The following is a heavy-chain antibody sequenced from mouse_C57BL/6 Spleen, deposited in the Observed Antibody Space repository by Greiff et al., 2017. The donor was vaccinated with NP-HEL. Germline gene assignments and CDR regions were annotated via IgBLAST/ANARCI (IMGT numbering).Heavy chain of an antibody. D-gene: IGHD1-1*01. V-gene: IGHV1-15*01. CDR1: GYTFTDYE. CDR2: IDPETGGT. Sequence: QVQLQQSGAELVRPGASVTLSCKASGYTFTDYEMHWVKQTPVHGLEWIGAIDPETGGTAYNQKFKGKAILTADKSSSTAYMELRSLTSEDSAVYYCTRGLSTVVAEGFDYWGQGTTLTVSS. J-gene: IGHJ2*01. CDR3: TRGLSTVVAEGFDY.